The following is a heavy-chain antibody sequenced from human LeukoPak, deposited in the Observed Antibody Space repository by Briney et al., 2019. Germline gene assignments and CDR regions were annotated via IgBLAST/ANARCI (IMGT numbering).Heavy chain of an antibody. CDR1: GYTFTGYY. D-gene: IGHD6-13*01. J-gene: IGHJ6*02. Sequence: GASVKVSCKASGYTFTGYYMHWVRQAPGQGLEWMGWINPNSGGTNYAQKFQGRVTMTRDTSISTAYMELSRLRSDDTAVYYCARVGYSNVYYYYYGMDVWGQGTTVTVS. CDR3: ARVGYSNVYYYYYGMDV. V-gene: IGHV1-2*02. CDR2: INPNSGGT.